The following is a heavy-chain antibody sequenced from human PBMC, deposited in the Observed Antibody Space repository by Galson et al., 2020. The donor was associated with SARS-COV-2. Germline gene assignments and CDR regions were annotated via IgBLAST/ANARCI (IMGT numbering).Heavy chain of an antibody. CDR2: IRYDGSNE. CDR3: AKDRFRQLSQSKVWYFDH. CDR1: GFTFSGYG. V-gene: IGHV3-30*02. Sequence: GGSLRLSCAASGFTFSGYGMHWVRQAPGKGLEWVAFIRYDGSNEYYADSMKGRFTISRDNSKTTLYLEMNSLRTEDTAVYYCAKDRFRQLSQSKVWYFDHWGQGTLVTVSS. D-gene: IGHD2-21*01. J-gene: IGHJ4*02.